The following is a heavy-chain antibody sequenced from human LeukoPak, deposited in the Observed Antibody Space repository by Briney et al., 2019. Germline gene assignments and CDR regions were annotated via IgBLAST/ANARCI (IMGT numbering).Heavy chain of an antibody. CDR3: AKGLMSYYYYAMDV. Sequence: GGPLRLSCVASGFAFTSYAMTWVRQAPGKGLEWVSGIRISGGDTYYTDSVKGRFTISRDNSKNTLYLQMNSLRAEDTAVYYCAKGLMSYYYYAMDVWGQGTTVTVSS. CDR2: IRISGGDT. V-gene: IGHV3-23*01. CDR1: GFAFTSYA. J-gene: IGHJ6*02.